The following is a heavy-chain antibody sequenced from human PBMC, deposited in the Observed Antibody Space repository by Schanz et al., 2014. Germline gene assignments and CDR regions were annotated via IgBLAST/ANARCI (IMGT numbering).Heavy chain of an antibody. D-gene: IGHD2-15*01. V-gene: IGHV4-61*08. CDR3: ARAERELSSFFYSGMDV. CDR2: VYYTGST. Sequence: QVQLQESGPGLVKPSQTLSLTCTVSGASITSGGHYWTWIRQVPGKGLEWIGNVYYTGSTNYNPSLRSRVGMSVDTSKNQFSLELNSVTAADTAVYYCARAERELSSFFYSGMDVWGLGTTVTVSS. CDR1: GASITSGGHY. J-gene: IGHJ6*02.